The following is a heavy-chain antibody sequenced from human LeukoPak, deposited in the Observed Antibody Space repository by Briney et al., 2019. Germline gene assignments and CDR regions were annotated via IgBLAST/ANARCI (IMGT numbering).Heavy chain of an antibody. CDR3: VTDVSGSLGD. V-gene: IGHV3-53*01. J-gene: IGHJ1*01. CDR1: GFTVRNNY. CDR2: IYSGGST. Sequence: GGSLRLSCAASGFTVRNNYVSWVRQAPGKGLEWVSFIYSGGSTHYADSVTGRFTISRDNAKNSLYLRMSSLRAEDTAVYYCVTDVSGSLGDCGQGTLVTVSS. D-gene: IGHD5-12*01.